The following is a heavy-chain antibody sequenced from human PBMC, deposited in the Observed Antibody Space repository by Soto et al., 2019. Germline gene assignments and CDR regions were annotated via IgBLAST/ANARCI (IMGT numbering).Heavy chain of an antibody. D-gene: IGHD3-22*01. Sequence: GGSLRLSCAASGFTFSSYSMNWVRQAPGKGLEWVSYISSSSSTIYYADSVKGRFTIPRDNAKNSLYLQMNSLRDEDTAVYYCARIYYDSSGYPWPYGMDVWGQGTTVTAP. V-gene: IGHV3-48*02. CDR3: ARIYYDSSGYPWPYGMDV. CDR1: GFTFSSYS. J-gene: IGHJ6*02. CDR2: ISSSSSTI.